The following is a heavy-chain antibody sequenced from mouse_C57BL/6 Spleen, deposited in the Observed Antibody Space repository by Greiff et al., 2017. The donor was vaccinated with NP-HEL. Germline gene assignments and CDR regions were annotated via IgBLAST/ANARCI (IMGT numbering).Heavy chain of an antibody. CDR2: IDPSDSYT. V-gene: IGHV1-69*01. CDR3: ARRRGKGAMDD. CDR1: GYTFTSYW. J-gene: IGHJ4*01. Sequence: QVQLQQPGAELVMPGASVKLSCKASGYTFTSYWMHWVKQRPGQGLEWIGEIDPSDSYTNYNQKFKGKSTLTVDKSSSTAYMQLSSLTSEDSAVYYCARRRGKGAMDDWGQGTSVTVSS.